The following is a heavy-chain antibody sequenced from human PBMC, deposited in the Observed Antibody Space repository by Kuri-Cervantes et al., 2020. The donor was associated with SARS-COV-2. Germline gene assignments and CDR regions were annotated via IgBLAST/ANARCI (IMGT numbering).Heavy chain of an antibody. V-gene: IGHV1-2*04. J-gene: IGHJ6*02. CDR1: GYTFTGYY. CDR3: AREGGGTIQYYYYGMDV. D-gene: IGHD3-3*01. CDR2: INPNSGGT. Sequence: ASVMDSCNASGYTFTGYYMHWVRQAPGQGLEWMGWINPNSGGTNYAQKFQGWVTMTRDTSISTAYMELSRLRSDDTAVYYCAREGGGTIQYYYYGMDVWGQGTMVTVSS.